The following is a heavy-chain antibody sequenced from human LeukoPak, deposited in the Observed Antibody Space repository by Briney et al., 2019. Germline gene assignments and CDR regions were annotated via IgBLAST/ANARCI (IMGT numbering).Heavy chain of an antibody. CDR3: ARGDTAMAPGDDYYYYGMDV. J-gene: IGHJ6*02. Sequence: GGSLRLSCAASGFTFSSYWMSWVRQAPGKGLEWVANIKQDGSEKDYVGSMKGRFTISRDNSKNTLYLQMNSLRAEDTAVYYCARGDTAMAPGDDYYYYGMDVWGQGTTVTVSS. V-gene: IGHV3-7*04. CDR1: GFTFSSYW. CDR2: IKQDGSEK. D-gene: IGHD5-18*01.